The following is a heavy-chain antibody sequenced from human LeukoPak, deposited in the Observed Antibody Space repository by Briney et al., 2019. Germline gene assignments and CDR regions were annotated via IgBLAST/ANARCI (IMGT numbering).Heavy chain of an antibody. D-gene: IGHD1-1*01. CDR1: GGSISSSSYY. Sequence: SETLSLTCTVSGGSISSSSYYWGWIRQPPGKGLEWIGSIYYSGSTYYNPSLKSRITISVDTSKNQFSLKLSSVTAADTAVYYCARERASNNYYNYFDPWGQGTQVTVSS. J-gene: IGHJ5*02. CDR3: ARERASNNYYNYFDP. V-gene: IGHV4-39*01. CDR2: IYYSGST.